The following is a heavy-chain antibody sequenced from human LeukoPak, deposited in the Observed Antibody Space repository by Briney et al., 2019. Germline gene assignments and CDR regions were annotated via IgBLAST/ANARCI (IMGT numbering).Heavy chain of an antibody. CDR3: ARDRNQFYSGTCYY. CDR2: INPNSGVT. J-gene: IGHJ4*02. Sequence: ASVKVSCKASGYTFTGYYMHWVRQASGQGLEWMGWINPNSGVTNYAQKFQGRVTMTRDTSISTAYMELSRLRDDDTAMYYCARDRNQFYSGTCYYWGQGTLVTVSS. CDR1: GYTFTGYY. V-gene: IGHV1-2*02. D-gene: IGHD1-26*01.